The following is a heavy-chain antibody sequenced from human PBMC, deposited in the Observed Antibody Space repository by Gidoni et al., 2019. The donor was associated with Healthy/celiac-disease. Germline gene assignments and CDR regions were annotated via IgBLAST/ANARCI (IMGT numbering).Heavy chain of an antibody. D-gene: IGHD3-10*01. CDR1: GFTFSSYG. CDR3: AKEFNRVAPFWFGELFVVSGPFDY. V-gene: IGHV3-30*18. J-gene: IGHJ4*02. CDR2: ISYDGSNK. Sequence: QVQLVESGGGGVQPGRSLRRSCAASGFTFSSYGLHWVRQGPGKGLEWVAVISYDGSNKYYADSVKGRFTISRDDSKNTLYLQMNSLRAEDTAVYYCAKEFNRVAPFWFGELFVVSGPFDYWGQGTLVTVSS.